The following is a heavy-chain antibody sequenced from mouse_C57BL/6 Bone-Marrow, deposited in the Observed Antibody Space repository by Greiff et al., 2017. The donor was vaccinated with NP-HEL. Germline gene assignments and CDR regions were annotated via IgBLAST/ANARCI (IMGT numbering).Heavy chain of an antibody. Sequence: EVKLMESGAELVKPGASVKLSCTASGFNIKDYNMHWVKQRTEQGLEWIGRIDPEDGETKYAPKFQGKATITADTSSNTAYLQLSSLTSEDTAVYYCASPRQLRLLWAMDYWGQGTSVTVSS. CDR1: GFNIKDYN. CDR3: ASPRQLRLLWAMDY. V-gene: IGHV14-2*01. J-gene: IGHJ4*01. D-gene: IGHD3-2*02. CDR2: IDPEDGET.